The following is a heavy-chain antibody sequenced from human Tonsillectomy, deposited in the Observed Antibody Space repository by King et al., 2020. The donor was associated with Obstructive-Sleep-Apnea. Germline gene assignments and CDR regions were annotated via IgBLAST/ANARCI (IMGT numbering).Heavy chain of an antibody. CDR1: GGTFSSYA. CDR3: ARDSYCSSTSCYAGDYYYYGMDV. Sequence: QLVQSGAEVKKPGSSGKVSCKASGGTFSSYAISWVRQSPGQGLECKGRIIPILGIANYAQNFQGMVTITADKSTSTAYMELISLRSEDTAAYYCARDSYCSSTSCYAGDYYYYGMDVWGQGTTVTVSS. V-gene: IGHV1-69*04. J-gene: IGHJ6*02. D-gene: IGHD2-2*01. CDR2: IIPILGIA.